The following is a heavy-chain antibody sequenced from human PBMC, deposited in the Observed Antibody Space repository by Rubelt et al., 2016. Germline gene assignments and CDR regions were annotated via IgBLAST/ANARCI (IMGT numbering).Heavy chain of an antibody. CDR3: ARPTGRAYFGYYFDY. CDR2: T. Sequence: TNYNPSLKSRVTISVDTSKNQFSLKLSSVTAADTAVYYCARPTGRAYFGYYFDYWGQGTLVTVSS. V-gene: IGHV4-61*07. J-gene: IGHJ4*02. D-gene: IGHD3-10*01.